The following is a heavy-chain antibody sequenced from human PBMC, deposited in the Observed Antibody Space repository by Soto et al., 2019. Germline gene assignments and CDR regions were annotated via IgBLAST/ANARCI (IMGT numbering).Heavy chain of an antibody. Sequence: EVQLLESGGGLVQPGGSLRLSCAASGFTFSSYAMSWVRQAPGKGLEWVATICGGGANAYYADSVKARFSISRDNSKNTQSPQMNRLRDVDTAVSDCAKDWASGSYPSYYYFGMDVWGQGTTVTVSS. CDR2: ICGGGANA. J-gene: IGHJ6*02. V-gene: IGHV3-23*01. D-gene: IGHD1-26*01. CDR3: AKDWASGSYPSYYYFGMDV. CDR1: GFTFSSYA.